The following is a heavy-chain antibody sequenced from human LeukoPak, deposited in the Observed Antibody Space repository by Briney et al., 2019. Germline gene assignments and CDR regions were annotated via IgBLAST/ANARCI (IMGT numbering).Heavy chain of an antibody. CDR3: AKDPGYCSSTSCYAGDYYYGMDV. Sequence: GGSLRLSCAASGFTFSSYAMSWVRQAPGKGLEWVSAISGSGGSTYYADSVKGRFTISRDNSKNTLYLQMNSLRAEDTAVHYCAKDPGYCSSTSCYAGDYYYGMDVWGQGTTVTVSS. V-gene: IGHV3-23*01. CDR1: GFTFSSYA. D-gene: IGHD2-2*01. CDR2: ISGSGGST. J-gene: IGHJ6*02.